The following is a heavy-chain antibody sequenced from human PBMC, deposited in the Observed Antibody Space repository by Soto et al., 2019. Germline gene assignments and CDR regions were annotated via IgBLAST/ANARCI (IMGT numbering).Heavy chain of an antibody. J-gene: IGHJ6*04. CDR1: GFTFSSYA. CDR2: ISGSGGST. V-gene: IGHV3-23*01. CDR3: AKENDFWSGYPLDV. Sequence: GGSLRLSCAASGFTFSSYAMSWVRQDPGKGLEWVSAISGSGGSTYYADSVKGRFTISRNNSKNTLYLQMNSLRAEDTAVYYCAKENDFWSGYPLDVWGKGTTVTGSS. D-gene: IGHD3-3*01.